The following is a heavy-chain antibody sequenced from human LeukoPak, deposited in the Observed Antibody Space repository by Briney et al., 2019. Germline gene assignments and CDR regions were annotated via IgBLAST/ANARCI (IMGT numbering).Heavy chain of an antibody. CDR2: ISSSGSTI. CDR1: GFTFSDYY. D-gene: IGHD3-16*01. CDR3: ARGAISGGAMGDAFDI. Sequence: GGSLRLSCAASGFTFSDYYMSWIRQAPGKGLEWVSYISSSGSTIYYADSAKGRFTISRDNAKNSLYLQMNSLRAEDTAVYYCARGAISGGAMGDAFDIWGQGTMVTVSS. J-gene: IGHJ3*02. V-gene: IGHV3-11*01.